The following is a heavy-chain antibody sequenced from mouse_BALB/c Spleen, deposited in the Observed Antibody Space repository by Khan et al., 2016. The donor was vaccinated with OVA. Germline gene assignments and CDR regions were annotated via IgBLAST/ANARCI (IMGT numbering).Heavy chain of an antibody. J-gene: IGHJ3*01. CDR2: IDPENGKS. Sequence: VQLKESGAELVRPGALVKLSCKAAGFNIKDYYIHWVKQRPEQGLEWIGWIDPENGKSIYDPKFQDKASITADTSSNTAYLQLSSLTSEDTAVYYCARSGYFAWFGYWGQGTLVTVSA. CDR3: ARSGYFAWFGY. V-gene: IGHV14-1*02. CDR1: GFNIKDYY.